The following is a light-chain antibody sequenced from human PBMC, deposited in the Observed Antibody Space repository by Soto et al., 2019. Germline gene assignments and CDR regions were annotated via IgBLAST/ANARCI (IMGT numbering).Light chain of an antibody. CDR2: SAS. Sequence: IQLTQSPSSLSASVGDRVTITRRASQGIGRYLAWYQQKPGKAPKLLIYSASTLQSGVPSGFTGSGSGTDFTTTISSRQPEDFATYYCRQLNSYPISFGQGTRLEIK. J-gene: IGKJ5*01. V-gene: IGKV1-9*01. CDR3: RQLNSYPIS. CDR1: QGIGRY.